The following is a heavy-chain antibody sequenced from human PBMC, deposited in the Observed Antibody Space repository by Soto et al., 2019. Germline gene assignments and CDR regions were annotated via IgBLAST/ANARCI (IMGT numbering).Heavy chain of an antibody. V-gene: IGHV1-69*13. Sequence: RASVKVSCKASGGTFSSYAISWVRQAPGQGLEWMGGIIPIFGTANYAQKFQGRVTITADESTSTAYMELSSLRSEDTAVYYCARAPLVGIAAAGLFDYWGQGTLVTVSS. CDR2: IIPIFGTA. CDR1: GGTFSSYA. J-gene: IGHJ4*02. CDR3: ARAPLVGIAAAGLFDY. D-gene: IGHD6-13*01.